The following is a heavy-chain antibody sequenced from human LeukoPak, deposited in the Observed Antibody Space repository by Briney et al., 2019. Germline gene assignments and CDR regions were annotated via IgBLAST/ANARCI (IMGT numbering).Heavy chain of an antibody. CDR3: AGGYGSGSYSS. V-gene: IGHV4-4*07. J-gene: IGHJ4*02. Sequence: SETLSLTCTVSGGSISNYYWSWIRQPAGKGLEWMGCLHTSGSYTYYKSSLKSRLTMSLDTSTRQFSLKLTSVTAADTVVYYCAGGYGSGSYSSWGQGTLVIVSS. CDR1: GGSISNYY. D-gene: IGHD3-10*01. CDR2: LHTSGSYT.